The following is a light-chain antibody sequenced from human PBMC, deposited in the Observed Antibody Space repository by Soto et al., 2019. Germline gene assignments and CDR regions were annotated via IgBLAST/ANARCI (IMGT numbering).Light chain of an antibody. Sequence: QSALTQPPSASGSPGQSVTISCTGSSSDVGGYNYVSWYQHHPGKAPRLMIYEVNKRPSGVPDRFSGSKSGNTASLTVSGLQAEDEADYYCAAWDDSLNGQVFGGGTKVTVL. CDR1: SSDVGGYNY. CDR3: AAWDDSLNGQV. CDR2: EVN. V-gene: IGLV2-8*01. J-gene: IGLJ3*02.